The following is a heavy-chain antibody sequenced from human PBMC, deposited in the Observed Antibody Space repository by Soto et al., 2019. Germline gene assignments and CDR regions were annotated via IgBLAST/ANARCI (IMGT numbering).Heavy chain of an antibody. J-gene: IGHJ6*02. CDR2: IFYDGSHK. V-gene: IGHV3-33*01. D-gene: IGHD4-17*01. CDR1: GLAFSDYG. CDR3: ARRRATVTTPWFYHGMDV. Sequence: QVQLEESGGGVVQPGRSLRLSCTASGLAFSDYGMHWVRQAPGKGLEWVAIIFYDGSHKYYADSVKGRFTISRDNSRNTVELQMNSLRAEDTATYFCARRRATVTTPWFYHGMDVWGRGTTVTVSS.